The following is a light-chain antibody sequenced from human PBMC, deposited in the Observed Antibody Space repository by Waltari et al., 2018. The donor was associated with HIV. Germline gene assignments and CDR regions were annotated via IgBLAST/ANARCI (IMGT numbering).Light chain of an antibody. J-gene: IGLJ2*01. CDR2: RNN. CDR1: SSNIGSNY. Sequence: QSVLTQPPSASGTPGQRVTISCSGSSSNIGSNYVYWYQQLPKTAPKLLIYRNNRRPSGFPDRFSGSKSGTSSSLAISGLRSEDEADYYCAAWDDSLSGQVFGGGTKLTVL. V-gene: IGLV1-47*01. CDR3: AAWDDSLSGQV.